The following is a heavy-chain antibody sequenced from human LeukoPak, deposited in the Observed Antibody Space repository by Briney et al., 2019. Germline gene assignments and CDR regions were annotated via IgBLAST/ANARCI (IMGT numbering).Heavy chain of an antibody. CDR1: GGTFGSYA. J-gene: IGHJ3*02. D-gene: IGHD2-2*01. CDR2: IIPIFGTA. Sequence: SVKVSCKASGGTFGSYAISWVRQAPGQGLEWMGGIIPIFGTANYAQKFQGRVTITTDESTSTAYMELSSLRSEDTAVYYCAIPYCSSTSCYPENAFNIWGQGTMVTVSS. CDR3: AIPYCSSTSCYPENAFNI. V-gene: IGHV1-69*05.